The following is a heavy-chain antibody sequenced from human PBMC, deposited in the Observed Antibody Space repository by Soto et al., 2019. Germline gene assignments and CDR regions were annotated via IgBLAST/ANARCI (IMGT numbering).Heavy chain of an antibody. Sequence: PAKISCKASGYTFTIYAIDLVCQAPGQRLEWMGWINPGNGNTNYSQKFQGRVTITADESTSTAYMELSSLRSEDTAVYYCARAVVDIVVVPAATKYYYYYGMDVWGQGTTVTV. CDR1: GYTFTIYA. D-gene: IGHD2-2*01. CDR2: INPGNGNT. CDR3: ARAVVDIVVVPAATKYYYYYGMDV. J-gene: IGHJ6*02. V-gene: IGHV1-3*01.